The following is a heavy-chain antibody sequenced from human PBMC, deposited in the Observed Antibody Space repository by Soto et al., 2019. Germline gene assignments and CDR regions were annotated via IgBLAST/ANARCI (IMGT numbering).Heavy chain of an antibody. Sequence: SAAKVCCKASRYTFTGYYMHWVRQAPGQERERMVWIDPNSGDTNYAQKFQGWVTMTRDTSISTAYIELSRLRSDDTAVYYCARAGGAHYYYYMGVWGKGTTVTVSS. CDR1: RYTFTGYY. J-gene: IGHJ6*03. CDR3: ARAGGAHYYYYMGV. D-gene: IGHD3-10*01. V-gene: IGHV1-2*04. CDR2: IDPNSGDT.